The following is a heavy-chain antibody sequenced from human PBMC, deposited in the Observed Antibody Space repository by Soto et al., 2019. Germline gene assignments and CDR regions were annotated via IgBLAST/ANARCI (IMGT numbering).Heavy chain of an antibody. Sequence: GGSLRLSCAASGFTFSSYAMHWVRQAPGKGLEWVAVISYDGSNKYYADSVKGRFTISRDNSKNTLYLQMNSLRAEDTAVYYCARDRWGAAAGTPNLNYYYYYGMDVWGQGTTVTVSS. CDR3: ARDRWGAAAGTPNLNYYYYYGMDV. CDR1: GFTFSSYA. D-gene: IGHD6-13*01. V-gene: IGHV3-30-3*01. J-gene: IGHJ6*02. CDR2: ISYDGSNK.